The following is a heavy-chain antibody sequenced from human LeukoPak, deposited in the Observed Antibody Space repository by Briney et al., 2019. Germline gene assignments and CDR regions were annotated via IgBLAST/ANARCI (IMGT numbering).Heavy chain of an antibody. J-gene: IGHJ4*02. D-gene: IGHD3-22*01. CDR3: ARHLHYYDSSGYYAKGAFDY. Sequence: GSLRLSCAASGFTFSTYAMSWVRQAPGKGLEWIGSIYYSGSTYYNPSLKSRVTISVDTSKNQFSLKLSSVTAADTAVYYCARHLHYYDSSGYYAKGAFDYWGQGTLVTVSS. V-gene: IGHV4-39*01. CDR2: IYYSGST. CDR1: GFTFSTYA.